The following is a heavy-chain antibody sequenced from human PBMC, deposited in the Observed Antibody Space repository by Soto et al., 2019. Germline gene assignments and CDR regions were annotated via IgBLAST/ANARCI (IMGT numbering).Heavy chain of an antibody. CDR3: ARARFYDILTGPKDYYYGKDV. V-gene: IGHV1-18*01. Sequence: GASVKVSCKGSGYTFTTYGITWVRQPPGQGLEWMGWINPYNGDTNYAQKFWGRVTMTTDTSTGTAYMDVRSLTSDDTAVYYCARARFYDILTGPKDYYYGKDVWGQGTTVTVSS. J-gene: IGHJ6*02. CDR1: GYTFTTYG. CDR2: INPYNGDT. D-gene: IGHD3-9*01.